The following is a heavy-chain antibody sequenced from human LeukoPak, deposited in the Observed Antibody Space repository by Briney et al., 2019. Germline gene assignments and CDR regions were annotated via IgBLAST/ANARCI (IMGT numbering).Heavy chain of an antibody. D-gene: IGHD3-3*01. Sequence: GGSPRLSCAASGFTFSSYEMNWVRQAPGKGLEWVSYISSSGSTIYYADSVKGRFTISRDNAKNSLYLQMNSLRAEDTAVYYCARDFWSGHNWFDPWGQGTLVTVSS. J-gene: IGHJ5*02. CDR3: ARDFWSGHNWFDP. V-gene: IGHV3-48*03. CDR2: ISSSGSTI. CDR1: GFTFSSYE.